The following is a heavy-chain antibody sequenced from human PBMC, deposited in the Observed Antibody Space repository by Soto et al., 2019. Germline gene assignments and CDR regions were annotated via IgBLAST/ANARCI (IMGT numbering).Heavy chain of an antibody. V-gene: IGHV4-38-2*01. CDR1: GFSISSGYY. CDR3: ARASYDVLTA. J-gene: IGHJ5*02. Sequence: SETLSLTCAVSGFSISSGYYWDWIRQPPGRGPEWIASIFHSGTSYYNPSFKSRVTISVDTSKNQFSLSLRSVTAADTAVYYCARASYDVLTAWGRGTLVTVSS. CDR2: IFHSGTS. D-gene: IGHD3-9*01.